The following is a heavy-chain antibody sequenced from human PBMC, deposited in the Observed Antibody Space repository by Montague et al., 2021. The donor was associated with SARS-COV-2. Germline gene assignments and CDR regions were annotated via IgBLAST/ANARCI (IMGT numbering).Heavy chain of an antibody. J-gene: IGHJ3*02. CDR3: ASPTYYYDSSVSDAFTI. CDR2: IYYSGST. CDR1: GGSISSSNYY. Sequence: SETLSLTCTVSGGSISSSNYYWGWIRQPPGKGLEWIGSIYYSGSTYYNPSLKSRVTISVDTSKNQFSLKLSSVTAADTAVYYCASPTYYYDSSVSDAFTIGGKGTRATVPS. V-gene: IGHV4-39*01. D-gene: IGHD3-22*01.